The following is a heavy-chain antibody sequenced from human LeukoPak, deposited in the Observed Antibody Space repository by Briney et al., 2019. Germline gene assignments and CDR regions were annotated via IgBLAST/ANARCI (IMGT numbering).Heavy chain of an antibody. J-gene: IGHJ5*02. Sequence: PGGSLRLSCAASGFTFSSYWMSWVRQAPGKGLEWVANIKQDGSEKYYVDSVKGRFTISRDNAKNSLYLQMNSLRAEDTAVYYCARQSSGWYPNWFDPWGQGTLVTVSS. CDR1: GFTFSSYW. CDR3: ARQSSGWYPNWFDP. CDR2: IKQDGSEK. D-gene: IGHD6-19*01. V-gene: IGHV3-7*01.